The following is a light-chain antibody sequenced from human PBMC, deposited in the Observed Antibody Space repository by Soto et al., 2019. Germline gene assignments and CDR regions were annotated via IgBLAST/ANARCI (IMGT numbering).Light chain of an antibody. Sequence: QSVLTQPPSASGTPGQRVTISCSGSSSNIGSNTVKWYQQLPGTAPKLLIYSNNQRPSGVPDRFSGSKSGTSASLAISGLQSEDEADYYCAAWDDSLNEEVFGGGTKLTVL. V-gene: IGLV1-44*01. CDR3: AAWDDSLNEEV. CDR2: SNN. CDR1: SSNIGSNT. J-gene: IGLJ2*01.